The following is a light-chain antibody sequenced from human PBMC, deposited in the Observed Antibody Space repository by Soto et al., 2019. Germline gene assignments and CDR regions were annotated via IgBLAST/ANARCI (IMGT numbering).Light chain of an antibody. J-gene: IGKJ5*01. CDR2: TAS. CDR3: QQTYGTPIT. Sequence: DIQMTRSPSSLSASVGARATFPFRASRSVDTFLTWYQQKPGEPPKLLIYTASTLQSGVPSRFTGSGSETVFTLIISSLQPEDFATYYCQQTYGTPITFGQGTRLEIK. CDR1: RSVDTF. V-gene: IGKV1-39*01.